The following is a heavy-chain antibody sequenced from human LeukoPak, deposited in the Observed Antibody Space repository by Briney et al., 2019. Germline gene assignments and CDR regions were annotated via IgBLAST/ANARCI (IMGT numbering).Heavy chain of an antibody. Sequence: ASVKVSCKASGYTFTGYYMHWVRQAPGQGLEWMGWINPNSGGTNYAQKFQGRVTMTRDTSISTAYMELSRLRSDDTAVYYCARDLGSTIFGVVIPDSSGYFDYWGQGTLVTVSS. V-gene: IGHV1-2*02. CDR2: INPNSGGT. CDR1: GYTFTGYY. J-gene: IGHJ4*02. CDR3: ARDLGSTIFGVVIPDSSGYFDY. D-gene: IGHD3-3*01.